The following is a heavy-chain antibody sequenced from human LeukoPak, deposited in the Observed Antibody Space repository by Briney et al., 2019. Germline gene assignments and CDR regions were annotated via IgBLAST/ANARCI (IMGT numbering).Heavy chain of an antibody. CDR3: ASSYCSSTSCYDYFDY. D-gene: IGHD2-2*01. J-gene: IGHJ4*02. CDR2: IYTSGST. Sequence: SETLSLTCTVSGGSISSYYWSWIRQPAGKGLVWIGRIYTSGSTNYNPSLKSRVTMSVDTSKNQFSLKLSSVTAADTAVYYCASSYCSSTSCYDYFDYWGQGTLVTVSS. CDR1: GGSISSYY. V-gene: IGHV4-4*07.